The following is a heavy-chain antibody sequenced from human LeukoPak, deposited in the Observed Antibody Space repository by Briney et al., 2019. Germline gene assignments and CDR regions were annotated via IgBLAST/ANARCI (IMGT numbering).Heavy chain of an antibody. V-gene: IGHV5-10-1*01. D-gene: IGHD6-13*01. CDR3: ARTYSSSWYLGN. J-gene: IGHJ4*02. CDR2: IDPSDSYT. Sequence: GESLRISCKGSGYRFSSYWISWVRQMPGKGLEWMGRIDPSDSYTNYSPSSQGHVTISADRSISTAYLQWSSLNASDTAMYYCARTYSSSWYLGNWGQGTLVTVSS. CDR1: GYRFSSYW.